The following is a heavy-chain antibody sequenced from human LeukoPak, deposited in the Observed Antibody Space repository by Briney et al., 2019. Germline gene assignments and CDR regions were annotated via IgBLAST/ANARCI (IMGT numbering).Heavy chain of an antibody. CDR1: GFTFSDYY. CDR2: ISSSSSYT. CDR3: ARDRYCSGGSCYGYYYYYGMDV. D-gene: IGHD2-15*01. J-gene: IGHJ6*04. V-gene: IGHV3-11*06. Sequence: PGGSLRLSCAASGFTFSDYYMSWIRQAPGKGLEWVSYISSSSSYTNYADSVKGRFTISRDNAKNSLYLQMNSLRAEDTAVYHCARDRYCSGGSCYGYYYYYGMDVWGKGTTVTVSS.